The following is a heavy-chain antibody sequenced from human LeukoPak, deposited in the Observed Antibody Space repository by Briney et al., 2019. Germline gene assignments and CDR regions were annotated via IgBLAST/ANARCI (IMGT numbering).Heavy chain of an antibody. CDR1: GYTFTGYY. D-gene: IGHD6-19*01. CDR3: ARDRAGSSYSSGWYRKFDY. Sequence: GASVTVSCKASGYTFTGYYMHWVRQAPGQGLEWMGWINPNSGGTNYAQKFQGRVTMTRDTSISTAYVELSRLRSDDTAVYYCARDRAGSSYSSGWYRKFDYWGQGTLVTVSS. V-gene: IGHV1-2*02. J-gene: IGHJ4*02. CDR2: INPNSGGT.